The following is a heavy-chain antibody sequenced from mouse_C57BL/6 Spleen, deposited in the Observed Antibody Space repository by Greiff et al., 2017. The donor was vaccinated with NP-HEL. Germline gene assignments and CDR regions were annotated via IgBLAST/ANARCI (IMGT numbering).Heavy chain of an antibody. V-gene: IGHV3-6*01. J-gene: IGHJ4*01. Sequence: DVKLQESGPGLVKPSQSLSLTCSVTGYSITSGYYWNWIRQFPGNKLEWMGYISYDGSNNYNPSLKNRISITRDTSKNQFFLKLNSVTTEDTATYYCARGGDYDEDAMDYWGQGTSVTVSS. CDR1: GYSITSGYY. CDR3: ARGGDYDEDAMDY. CDR2: ISYDGSN. D-gene: IGHD2-4*01.